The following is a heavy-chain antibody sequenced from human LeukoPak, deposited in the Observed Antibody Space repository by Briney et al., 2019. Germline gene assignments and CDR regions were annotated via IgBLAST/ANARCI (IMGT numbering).Heavy chain of an antibody. D-gene: IGHD6-19*01. V-gene: IGHV3-7*03. CDR2: IKQDGSEK. J-gene: IGHJ4*02. CDR1: GSTFSSYW. Sequence: GRSLRLSCAASGSTFSSYWMSWVRQAPGKGLEWVANIKQDGSEKYYVDSVKGRFTISRDNAKNSLYLQMNSLRAEDTAVYYCASDREEAVAGPVGYWGQGTLVTVSS. CDR3: ASDREEAVAGPVGY.